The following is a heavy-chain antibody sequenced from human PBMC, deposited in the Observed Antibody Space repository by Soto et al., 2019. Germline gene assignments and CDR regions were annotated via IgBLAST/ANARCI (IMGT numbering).Heavy chain of an antibody. D-gene: IGHD3-9*01. CDR2: ISYDGSNK. V-gene: IGHV3-30*18. CDR1: GFTFSSYG. J-gene: IGHJ6*02. CDR3: AKEGQYYDILTGYRSYYGMDV. Sequence: QVQLVESGGGVVQPGRSLRLSCAASGFTFSSYGMHWVRQAPGKGLEWVAVISYDGSNKYYADSVKGRFTISRDNSKNTLYLQKNSLRAEDTAVYYCAKEGQYYDILTGYRSYYGMDVWGQGTTVTVSS.